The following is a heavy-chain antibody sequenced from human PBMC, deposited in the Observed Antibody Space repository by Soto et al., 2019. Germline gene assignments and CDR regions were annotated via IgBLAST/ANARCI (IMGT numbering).Heavy chain of an antibody. V-gene: IGHV4-34*01. CDR2: INHSGST. Sequence: SETLSLTCAVSGGSIGGVGYSWSWIRQPPGKGLEWIGEINHSGSTNYNPSLKSRVTISVDTSKNQFSLKLSSVTAADTAVYNCALTTKFYLFDYWGQGTLVTVSS. D-gene: IGHD4-17*01. CDR3: ALTTKFYLFDY. J-gene: IGHJ4*02. CDR1: GGSIGGVGYS.